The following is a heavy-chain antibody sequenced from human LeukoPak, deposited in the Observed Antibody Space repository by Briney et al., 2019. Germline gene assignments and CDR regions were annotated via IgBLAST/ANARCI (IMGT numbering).Heavy chain of an antibody. D-gene: IGHD3-22*01. J-gene: IGHJ4*02. CDR2: VSSRSTHI. V-gene: IGHV3-21*01. CDR3: ARSLGFYDSSGAYYFDY. Sequence: GGSLRLSCAASGFSFGSHPMNWVRQAPGKGLEWVSSVSSRSTHIYYAHSVMGRFTISRDNAKNSLYLQMNSLRAEDTAVYYCARSLGFYDSSGAYYFDYWGQGTLVTVSS. CDR1: GFSFGSHP.